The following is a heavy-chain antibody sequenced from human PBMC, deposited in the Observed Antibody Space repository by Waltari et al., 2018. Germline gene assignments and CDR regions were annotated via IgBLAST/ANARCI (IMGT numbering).Heavy chain of an antibody. V-gene: IGHV4-39*01. CDR2: IYYSGST. CDR1: GGSISSSSYY. CDR3: ARLFADYGDYREGDFDL. D-gene: IGHD4-17*01. Sequence: QLQLQESGPGLVKPSETLSLTCTVSGGSISSSSYYWGWIRQPPGKGLEWIGSIYYSGSTYYNPSLKSRVTISVDTSKNQFSLKLSSVTAADTAVYYCARLFADYGDYREGDFDLWGRGTLVTVSS. J-gene: IGHJ2*01.